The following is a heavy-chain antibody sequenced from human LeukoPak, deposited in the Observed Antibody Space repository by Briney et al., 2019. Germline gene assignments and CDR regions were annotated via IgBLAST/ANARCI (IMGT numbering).Heavy chain of an antibody. Sequence: PGGSLRLSCAASGFTFSSYGMHWVRQAPGKGLEWVAVIWYGGSNKYYADSVKGRFTISRDNSKNRLCLQMNSLRAEDTAVYYCAKESYSSSSSYFDYWGQGTLVTVSS. V-gene: IGHV3-30*02. CDR2: IWYGGSNK. D-gene: IGHD6-6*01. J-gene: IGHJ4*02. CDR1: GFTFSSYG. CDR3: AKESYSSSSSYFDY.